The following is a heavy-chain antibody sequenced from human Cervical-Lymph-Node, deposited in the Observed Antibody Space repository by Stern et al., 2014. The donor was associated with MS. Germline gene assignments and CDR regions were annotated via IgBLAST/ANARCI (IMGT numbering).Heavy chain of an antibody. V-gene: IGHV1-18*01. D-gene: IGHD3-22*01. CDR3: ARVPPYYDTRGRLDQ. CDR2: ISGYNDKT. CDR1: GYTFSSYG. J-gene: IGHJ4*02. Sequence: QVQLVQSGAEVKKPGASVKVSCKASGYTFSSYGISWVRQAPGQGLEWVGWISGYNDKTNYAQKLQGRVTMTTETSTNTVYMELRSLRSDDTAVYYCARVPPYYDTRGRLDQCGQGTLVTVSS.